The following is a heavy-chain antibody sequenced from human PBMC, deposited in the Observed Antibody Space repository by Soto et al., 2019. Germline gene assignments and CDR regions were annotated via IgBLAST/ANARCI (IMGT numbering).Heavy chain of an antibody. Sequence: QVQLVQSGAEVKKPGASVKVSCKASGYTFTSYGISWVRQAPGQGLEWMGWISAYNGNTNYAQKLQGRVTMTTDTATRTAYMELRSLRSEDTAVYYCARDGVAVAGHYYYYGMDGWGQGTAVTVSS. J-gene: IGHJ6*02. CDR2: ISAYNGNT. V-gene: IGHV1-18*01. D-gene: IGHD6-19*01. CDR3: ARDGVAVAGHYYYYGMDG. CDR1: GYTFTSYG.